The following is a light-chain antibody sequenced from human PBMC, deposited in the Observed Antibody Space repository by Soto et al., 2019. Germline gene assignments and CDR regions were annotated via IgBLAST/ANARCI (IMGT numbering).Light chain of an antibody. Sequence: EIVMTQSPATLSVSPGERAALSCRASQSFSSNLAWYQQKPGQAPRLLIYGTSTRAGGVPARFSGGGSGTEFTLTISSLQSEDFAVYYCQQYNNWPPWTFGQGTKVDIK. CDR2: GTS. V-gene: IGKV3-15*01. CDR3: QQYNNWPPWT. CDR1: QSFSSN. J-gene: IGKJ1*01.